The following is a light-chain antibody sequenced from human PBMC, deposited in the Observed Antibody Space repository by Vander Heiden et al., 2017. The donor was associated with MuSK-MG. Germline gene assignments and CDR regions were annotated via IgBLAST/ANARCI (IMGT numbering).Light chain of an antibody. V-gene: IGLV1-44*01. CDR1: SSNIRSNT. CDR2: CNN. CDR3: AAWDDILNGYV. J-gene: IGLJ1*01. Sequence: QSVLTTPPSASGTPGQRDTIPGSASSSNIRSNTVNWYWPLPGTAPKLLIYCNNQLPSGVPDRFSGSKSGTSASLAISWLQSEDEADYYCAAWDDILNGYVFGTGTKVTVL.